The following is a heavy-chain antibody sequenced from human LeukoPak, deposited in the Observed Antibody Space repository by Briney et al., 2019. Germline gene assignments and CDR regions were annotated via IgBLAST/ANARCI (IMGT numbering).Heavy chain of an antibody. CDR2: INPGGSSI. D-gene: IGHD1-1*01. V-gene: IGHV3-74*01. J-gene: IGHJ3*02. Sequence: GGSLRLSCAASGFTFSSYWMHWVRQVPGKGLVWVARINPGGSSITYADSVKGRFTISRDNAKNTLYLQMDSLRAEDTGVYYCARDDSGTNAFDIWGQGTMVTVSS. CDR3: ARDDSGTNAFDI. CDR1: GFTFSSYW.